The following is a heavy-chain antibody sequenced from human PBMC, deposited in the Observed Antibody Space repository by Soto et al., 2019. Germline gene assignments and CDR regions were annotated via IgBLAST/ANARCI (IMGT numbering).Heavy chain of an antibody. V-gene: IGHV1-2*02. CDR2: INPNSGGT. D-gene: IGHD6-19*01. CDR3: ARSPRIAVAATGWFDP. Sequence: ASVKVSCKASGYTFTGYYMHWVRQAPGQGLEWMGWINPNSGGTNYAQKFQGRVTMTRDTSISTAYMELSRLRSDDTAVYYCARSPRIAVAATGWFDPWGQGALVTVSS. J-gene: IGHJ5*02. CDR1: GYTFTGYY.